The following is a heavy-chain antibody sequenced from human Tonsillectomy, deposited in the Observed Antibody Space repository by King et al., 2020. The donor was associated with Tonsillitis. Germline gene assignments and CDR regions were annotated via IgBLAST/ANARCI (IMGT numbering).Heavy chain of an antibody. J-gene: IGHJ4*02. CDR3: ARDLVVQLEVFDY. CDR1: GDSVSSNSAA. Sequence: VQLQQSGPGLVKPSQTLSLTCATSGDSVSSNSAAWNWIRQSPSRGLEWLGKTFYRSKWYHDYAVSVKSRISISPDTSKNQFSLQLNSVTPEDTAVYYCARDLVVQLEVFDYWGQGTLVTVSS. V-gene: IGHV6-1*01. CDR2: TFYRSKWYH. D-gene: IGHD1-1*01.